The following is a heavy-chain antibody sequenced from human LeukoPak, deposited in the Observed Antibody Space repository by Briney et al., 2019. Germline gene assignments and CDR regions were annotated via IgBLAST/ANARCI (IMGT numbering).Heavy chain of an antibody. Sequence: SQTLPLTCTVSGGSISSGGYYWSWIRQHPGKGLEWIGYIYYSGSTYYNPSLESRVTISVDASKNQFSLKLSSVTAADTAVYYCARGRSGDAFDIWGQGTMVTVSS. D-gene: IGHD1-26*01. CDR3: ARGRSGDAFDI. V-gene: IGHV4-31*03. J-gene: IGHJ3*02. CDR2: IYYSGST. CDR1: GGSISSGGYY.